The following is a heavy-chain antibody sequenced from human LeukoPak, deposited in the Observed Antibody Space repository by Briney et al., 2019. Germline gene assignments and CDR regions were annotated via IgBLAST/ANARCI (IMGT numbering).Heavy chain of an antibody. CDR3: AKRVFYDFWSGPLPPE. CDR1: GFTFSSYA. D-gene: IGHD3-3*01. V-gene: IGHV3-23*01. CDR2: ISGSGGST. Sequence: GGSLRLSCAASGFTFSSYAMSWVRQAPGKGLEWVSAISGSGGSTYYADSVKGRFTISRDNSKNTLYLQMNSLRAEDTAIYYCAKRVFYDFWSGPLPPEWGQGTLVTVSS. J-gene: IGHJ4*02.